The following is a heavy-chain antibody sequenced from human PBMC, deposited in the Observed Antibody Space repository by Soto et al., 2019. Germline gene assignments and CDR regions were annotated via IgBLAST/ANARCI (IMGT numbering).Heavy chain of an antibody. CDR2: ITWNSGTI. J-gene: IGHJ4*02. Sequence: EVQLVESGGGLVQPDRSLRLSCAASGFNFDDYSMHWVRQAPGKGLEWVSGITWNSGTIGYADSVKGRFTISRENAKKFLFLQMNSLRADDTALYYCANLRSDYWGQGTLVTVSS. CDR1: GFNFDDYS. V-gene: IGHV3-9*01. CDR3: ANLRSDY.